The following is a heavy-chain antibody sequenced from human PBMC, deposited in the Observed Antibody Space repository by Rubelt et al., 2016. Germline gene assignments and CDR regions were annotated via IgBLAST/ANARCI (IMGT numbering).Heavy chain of an antibody. CDR1: GFSLSTSGVG. CDR2: IYWDDDK. CDR3: AHRRNRMVSHRIYYYMDV. J-gene: IGHJ6*03. D-gene: IGHD1-14*01. V-gene: IGHV2-5*02. Sequence: QITLKESGPTLVKPTQTLTLTCTFSGFSLSTSGVGVGWIRQPPGKALEWLALIYWDDDKRYRPLLKSRLTITKDTSKNQVVLTMTNMDPVDTATYYCAHRRNRMVSHRIYYYMDVWGKGTTVTVSS.